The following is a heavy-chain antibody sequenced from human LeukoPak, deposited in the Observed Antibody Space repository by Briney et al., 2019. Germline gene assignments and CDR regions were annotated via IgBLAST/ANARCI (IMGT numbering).Heavy chain of an antibody. J-gene: IGHJ4*02. Sequence: GGSLRLSCAASGFTFSNYGMNWVRQAPGKGLEWVSVISGSGGSTYYANSVKGRFTISRDNYKSTLYLQMSSLRAEDTAVYYCAKGRDSYAILDYWGQGTLVTVSS. CDR2: ISGSGGST. D-gene: IGHD2-8*01. V-gene: IGHV3-23*01. CDR1: GFTFSNYG. CDR3: AKGRDSYAILDY.